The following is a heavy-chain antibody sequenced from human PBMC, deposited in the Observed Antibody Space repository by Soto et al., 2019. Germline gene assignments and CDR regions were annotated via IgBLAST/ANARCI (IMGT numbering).Heavy chain of an antibody. CDR2: ISADGSDK. V-gene: IGHV3-30*18. Sequence: QGQLVESGGGVVQPGRALRLSCAASGYTFSHCGMHWGRQPPGKGLEWVAAISADGSDKYFSDSVKGRFTISRDNSKNTLFLQMNSLRVEDTDVYYCTKGSEVARQELDYWGQGTLVTVSS. CDR3: TKGSEVARQELDY. J-gene: IGHJ4*02. D-gene: IGHD3-3*01. CDR1: GYTFSHCG.